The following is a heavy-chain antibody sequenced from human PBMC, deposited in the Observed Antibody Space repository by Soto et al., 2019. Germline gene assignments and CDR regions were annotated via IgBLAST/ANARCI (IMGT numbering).Heavy chain of an antibody. V-gene: IGHV1-18*01. D-gene: IGHD1-26*01. CDR2: ISAHNGNT. CDR3: ARGSYGDY. J-gene: IGHJ4*02. CDR1: GYAFTTYG. Sequence: QVHLVQSGAEVKKPGASVKVSCKGSGYAFTTYGITWVRQAPGKGLEWMGWISAHNGNTNYSQKHQCRVTVTRDTSTSTAYMELRHLRSDDTAVYYCARGSYGDYWGQGALVTVSS.